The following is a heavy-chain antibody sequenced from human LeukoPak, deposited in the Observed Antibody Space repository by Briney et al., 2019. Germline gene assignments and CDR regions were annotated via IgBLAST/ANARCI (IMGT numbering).Heavy chain of an antibody. CDR3: ARPAVAGLYYFDY. V-gene: IGHV1-69*13. D-gene: IGHD6-19*01. CDR1: GGTFSSYA. Sequence: EASVKVSCKASGGTFSSYAISWVRQALGQGLEWMGGIIPIFGTANYAQKFQGRVTITADESTSTAYMELSSLRSEDTAVYYCARPAVAGLYYFDYWGQGTLVTVSS. CDR2: IIPIFGTA. J-gene: IGHJ4*02.